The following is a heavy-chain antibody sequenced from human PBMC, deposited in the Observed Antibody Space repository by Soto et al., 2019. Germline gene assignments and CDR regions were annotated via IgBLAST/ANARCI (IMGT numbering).Heavy chain of an antibody. V-gene: IGHV1-69*18. CDR2: IIPIFGTV. CDR1: GGTFSSSA. CDR3: ARGPTKQLWSVRYYYGMDV. J-gene: IGHJ6*01. Sequence: QVQLVQSGAEVKKPGSSVKVSCKASGGTFSSSAITWVRQAPGQGLEWMGMIIPIFGTVTYAQKFQGRVTMTAEQSTSTAYLELSSLTSDDTAVYYCARGPTKQLWSVRYYYGMDVWGLGTTVTVSS. D-gene: IGHD5-18*01.